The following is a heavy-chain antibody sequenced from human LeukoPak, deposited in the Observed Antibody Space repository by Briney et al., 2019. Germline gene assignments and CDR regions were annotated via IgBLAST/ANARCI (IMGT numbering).Heavy chain of an antibody. J-gene: IGHJ4*02. CDR2: ISYDGSNK. Sequence: PGGSLRLSCAASGFTFSSYAMHWVRQAPGKGLEWVAVISYDGSNKYYADSVKGRFTISRDNSKNTLYLQMNSLRAEDTAVYYCAREMGAATTYFDYWGQGTLVIVSS. CDR3: AREMGAATTYFDY. V-gene: IGHV3-30*04. D-gene: IGHD1-1*01. CDR1: GFTFSSYA.